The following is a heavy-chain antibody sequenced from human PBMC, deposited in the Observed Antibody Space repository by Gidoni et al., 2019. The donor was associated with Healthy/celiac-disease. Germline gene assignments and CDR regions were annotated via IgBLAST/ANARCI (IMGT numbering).Heavy chain of an antibody. D-gene: IGHD5-18*01. CDR2: IYYSGCT. V-gene: IGHV4-39*01. CDR1: GGSISSSSYY. Sequence: QLQLQESGPGLVKPSETLSLTCTVSGGSISSSSYYWGWIRQPPGKGLEWIGSIYYSGCTYYNPSLKSRVTISVDTSKNQFSLKLSSVTAADTAVYYCARLYGLWPLDYWGQGTLVTVSS. J-gene: IGHJ4*02. CDR3: ARLYGLWPLDY.